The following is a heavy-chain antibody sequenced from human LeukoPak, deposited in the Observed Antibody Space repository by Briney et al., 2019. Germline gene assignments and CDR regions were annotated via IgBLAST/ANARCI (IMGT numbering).Heavy chain of an antibody. V-gene: IGHV3-23*01. CDR3: ARGLRYFDWLLPDYFDY. Sequence: PGGSLRLSCAASDFSFITYAMSWVRQAPGKGLEWVSAISGSGGSTYYADSVKGRFTISRDNSKNTLYLQMNSLRAEDTAVYYCARGLRYFDWLLPDYFDYWGQGTLVTVSS. D-gene: IGHD3-9*01. CDR2: ISGSGGST. J-gene: IGHJ4*02. CDR1: DFSFITYA.